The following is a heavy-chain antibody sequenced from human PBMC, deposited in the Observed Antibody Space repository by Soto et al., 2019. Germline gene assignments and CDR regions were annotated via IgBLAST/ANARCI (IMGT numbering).Heavy chain of an antibody. J-gene: IGHJ6*01. Sequence: QVQLVESGGGVVQPGRSLRLSCAASGFTFSNYGMHWVRQAPGKGLEWVAVISYDGSNKFYADSVKGRFTISRDNSKSTLYLQMNSLRAEDTAVYYCAKAESGSGSYSYGMDVW. CDR3: AKAESGSGSYSYGMDV. CDR1: GFTFSNYG. CDR2: ISYDGSNK. V-gene: IGHV3-30*18. D-gene: IGHD3-10*01.